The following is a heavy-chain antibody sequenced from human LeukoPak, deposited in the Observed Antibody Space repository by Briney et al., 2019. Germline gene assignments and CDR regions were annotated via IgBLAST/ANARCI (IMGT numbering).Heavy chain of an antibody. V-gene: IGHV1-2*02. CDR2: INPNSGGS. CDR3: ARDEGSYGDYEYYFDF. J-gene: IGHJ4*02. Sequence: ASVKVSCKASGYTFPANYMHWVRQAPGQGLEWMGWINPNSGGSNCAQKFQGRVTMTRETSISTAYMELSRLRSDDTAVYYCARDEGSYGDYEYYFDFWGQGTLVTVSS. D-gene: IGHD4-17*01. CDR1: GYTFPANY.